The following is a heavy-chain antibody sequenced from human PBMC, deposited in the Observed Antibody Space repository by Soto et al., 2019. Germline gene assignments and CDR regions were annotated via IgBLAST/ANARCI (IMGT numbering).Heavy chain of an antibody. D-gene: IGHD2-8*02. CDR2: ISWNSGTI. CDR1: GFTFDEYA. J-gene: IGHJ6*02. Sequence: EVQLVESGGGLVQPGRSLRLSCGASGFTFDEYAMHWVRQAPGKGLEWVSGISWNSGTISYAVSVKGRFTISRDNAKRSLYLQMSSLRAEDTALYYCAKSTGGTANGMDVWGQGTTVTVSS. CDR3: AKSTGGTANGMDV. V-gene: IGHV3-9*01.